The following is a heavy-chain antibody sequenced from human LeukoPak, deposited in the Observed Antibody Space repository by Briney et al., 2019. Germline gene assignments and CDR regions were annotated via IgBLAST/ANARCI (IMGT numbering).Heavy chain of an antibody. CDR3: ARRGFYDTSGYLFDY. CDR2: ISTSGSPI. D-gene: IGHD3-22*01. V-gene: IGHV3-48*03. J-gene: IGHJ4*02. Sequence: PGGSLRLSCAASGFTFSSYEMNWVRQAPGKGLEWVSYISTSGSPIDYGNSVKGRFTISRDNAKNSLYLQMSSLRAEDTALYYCARRGFYDTSGYLFDYWGQGTLVTVSS. CDR1: GFTFSSYE.